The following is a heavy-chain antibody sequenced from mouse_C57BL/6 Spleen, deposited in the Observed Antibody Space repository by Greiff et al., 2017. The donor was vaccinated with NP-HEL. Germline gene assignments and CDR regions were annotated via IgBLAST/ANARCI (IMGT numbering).Heavy chain of an antibody. Sequence: EVKLEESGPGLVKPSQSLSLTCSVTGYSITSGYYWNWIRQFPGNKLEWMGYISYDGSNNYNPSLKNRISITRDTSKNQFFLKLNSVTTEDTATYYCARERIYDDAMDYWGQGTSVTVSS. CDR1: GYSITSGYY. CDR2: ISYDGSN. CDR3: ARERIYDDAMDY. J-gene: IGHJ4*01. V-gene: IGHV3-6*01. D-gene: IGHD2-3*01.